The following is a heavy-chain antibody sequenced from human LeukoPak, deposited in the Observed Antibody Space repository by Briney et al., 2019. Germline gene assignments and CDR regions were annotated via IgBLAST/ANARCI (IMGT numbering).Heavy chain of an antibody. V-gene: IGHV3-30*03. D-gene: IGHD2-2*01. CDR2: ISYDGSNK. Sequence: GRSLRLSCAASGFTFSSYGMHWVRQAPGKGLEWVAVISYDGSNKYYADSVKGRFTISRDNSKNTLYLQMNSLRAEDTAVYYCASGSTKAEYFQHWGQGTLVTVSS. CDR3: ASGSTKAEYFQH. J-gene: IGHJ1*01. CDR1: GFTFSSYG.